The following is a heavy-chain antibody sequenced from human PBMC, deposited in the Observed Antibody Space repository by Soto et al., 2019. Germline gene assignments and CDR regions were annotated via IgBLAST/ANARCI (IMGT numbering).Heavy chain of an antibody. V-gene: IGHV3-23*01. CDR1: GFTFRNYA. CDR3: AKHYRGALHGSGTYVNWFDP. J-gene: IGHJ5*02. Sequence: PGGSLRLSCAASGFTFRNYAMSWVRQAPGKGLDWVSGISDSGGNTNYADSVKGRFTVSRDNSKNTLYLQMNSLRAEDTAVYYCAKHYRGALHGSGTYVNWFDPWGQGTLVTVSS. D-gene: IGHD3-10*01. CDR2: ISDSGGNT.